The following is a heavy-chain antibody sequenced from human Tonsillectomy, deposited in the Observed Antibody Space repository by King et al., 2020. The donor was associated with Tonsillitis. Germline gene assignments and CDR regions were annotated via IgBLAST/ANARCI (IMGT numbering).Heavy chain of an antibody. CDR2: IYSSGTT. D-gene: IGHD5-18*01. V-gene: IGHV3-53*01. Sequence: VQLVESGGGLIQPGGSLRLSCAASGFTVSRKYMSWVRQAPGKGLEWVSVIYSSGTTHYADSVKGRFTLSSDNSKNTLYLQMNSLRAEDTAVYYCAGAGYNYGKDRPYYFDDWGLGTLVTVSS. CDR3: AGAGYNYGKDRPYYFDD. CDR1: GFTVSRKY. J-gene: IGHJ4*02.